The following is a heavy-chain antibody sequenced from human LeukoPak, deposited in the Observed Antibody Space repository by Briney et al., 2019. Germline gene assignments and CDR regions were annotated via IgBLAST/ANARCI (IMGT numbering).Heavy chain of an antibody. Sequence: SEILSLTCAVYGGSFSGYYWSWIRQPPGKGLEWIGEINHSGSTNYNPSLKSRVTISVNTSKNQFSLKLSSVTAADTAVYYCARAVRAAAGTLFSAFNYYYYYMDVWGKGTTVTVSS. J-gene: IGHJ6*03. CDR2: INHSGST. V-gene: IGHV4-34*01. CDR3: ARAVRAAAGTLFSAFNYYYYYMDV. D-gene: IGHD6-13*01. CDR1: GGSFSGYY.